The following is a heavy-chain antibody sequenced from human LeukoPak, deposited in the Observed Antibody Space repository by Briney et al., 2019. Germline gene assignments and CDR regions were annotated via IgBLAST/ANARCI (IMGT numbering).Heavy chain of an antibody. J-gene: IGHJ6*04. Sequence: PETLSLTCAVYGGSFSGYYWSWIRQPPGKGLEWIGEINHSGSTNYNPSLKSRVTISVDTSKNQFSLKLSSVTAADTAVYYCARVRRYCSGGSCYSYGMDVWGKGTTVTVSS. CDR1: GGSFSGYY. CDR2: INHSGST. V-gene: IGHV4-34*01. CDR3: ARVRRYCSGGSCYSYGMDV. D-gene: IGHD2-15*01.